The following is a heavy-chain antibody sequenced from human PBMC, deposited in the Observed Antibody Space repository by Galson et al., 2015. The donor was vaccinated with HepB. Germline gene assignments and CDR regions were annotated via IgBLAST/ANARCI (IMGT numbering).Heavy chain of an antibody. Sequence: SLRLSCAASGFTFGDYAMSWVRQAPGKGLEWVGFIRSKAYGGTTEYAASVKGRFTISRDDSKSIAYLQMNSLKTEDTAVYYCTSPFYLELRGGYFDYWGQGTLVTVSS. D-gene: IGHD1-7*01. CDR2: IRSKAYGGTT. J-gene: IGHJ4*02. CDR1: GFTFGDYA. CDR3: TSPFYLELRGGYFDY. V-gene: IGHV3-49*04.